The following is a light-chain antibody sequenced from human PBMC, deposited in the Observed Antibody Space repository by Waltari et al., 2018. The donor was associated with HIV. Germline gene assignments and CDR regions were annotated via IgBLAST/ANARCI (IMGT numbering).Light chain of an antibody. CDR3: QQSYSTPFT. V-gene: IGKV1-39*01. Sequence: DIQMTQSPSSLSASVGDRVTITCRARQSISSYLNWYQQKPGKAPKLLIYAASSLQSGVPSRFSGSGSATDFTLTSSSLQPEDFATDYCQQSYSTPFTFGPGTKVGIK. CDR2: AAS. CDR1: QSISSY. J-gene: IGKJ3*01.